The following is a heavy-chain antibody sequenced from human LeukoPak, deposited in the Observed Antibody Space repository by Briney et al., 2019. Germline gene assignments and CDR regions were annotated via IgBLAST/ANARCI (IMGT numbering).Heavy chain of an antibody. CDR3: ASVNGRRTNGVCCSDY. CDR2: IIPIFGTA. V-gene: IGHV1-69*06. D-gene: IGHD2-8*01. CDR1: GYTFTSYG. J-gene: IGHJ4*02. Sequence: GASVKVSCKASGYTFTSYGISWVRQAPGQGLEWMGGIIPIFGTANYAQKFQGRVTITADKSTSTAYMELSSLRSEDTAVYYCASVNGRRTNGVCCSDYWGQGTLVTVSS.